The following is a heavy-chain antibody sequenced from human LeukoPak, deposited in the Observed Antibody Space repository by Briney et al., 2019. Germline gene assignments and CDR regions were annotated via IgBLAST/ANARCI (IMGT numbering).Heavy chain of an antibody. CDR1: GGSISSSNYY. D-gene: IGHD1-1*01. J-gene: IGHJ4*02. Sequence: SETLSLTCTVSGGSISSSNYYWGWIRQPPGKGLEWIGSIYYSGSTYYNPSLKGRVTISIDTSNNQFFLKLTSVTAADTAVYYCAKSFNWNTEYYFDYWGQGILVTVSS. CDR3: AKSFNWNTEYYFDY. V-gene: IGHV4-39*07. CDR2: IYYSGST.